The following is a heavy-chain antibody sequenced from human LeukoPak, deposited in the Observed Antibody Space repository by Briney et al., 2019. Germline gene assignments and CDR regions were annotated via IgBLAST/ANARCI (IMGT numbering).Heavy chain of an antibody. D-gene: IGHD1-26*01. CDR3: ARYYRNGPLDY. V-gene: IGHV4-39*01. J-gene: IGHJ4*02. CDR1: GXSISSSTCY. Sequence: SETLSLTCTVSGXSISSSTCYWGWIRQPPGKGLEWIGNIYYGGSTYYNPSLKSRVTISVDTSKNQFSLKLSSVTAADTAVFYCARYYRNGPLDYWGQGTLVTVSS. CDR2: IYYGGST.